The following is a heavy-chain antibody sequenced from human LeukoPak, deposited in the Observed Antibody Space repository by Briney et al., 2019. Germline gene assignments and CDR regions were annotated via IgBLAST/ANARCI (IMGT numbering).Heavy chain of an antibody. J-gene: IGHJ4*02. CDR3: ARDTNWGLDY. CDR2: IRSSGGTI. Sequence: GGSLRLSCAASGFTFNSYEMNWVRQAPGKVLEWVSYIRSSGGTIYYADSVKGRFTISRDNAKNSLYLQMNSLRAEDTAVYYCARDTNWGLDYWGQGTPVTVSS. CDR1: GFTFNSYE. V-gene: IGHV3-48*03. D-gene: IGHD7-27*01.